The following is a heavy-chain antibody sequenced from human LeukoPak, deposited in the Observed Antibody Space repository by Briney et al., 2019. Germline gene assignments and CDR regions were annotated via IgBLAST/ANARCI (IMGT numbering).Heavy chain of an antibody. CDR2: INHSGST. J-gene: IGHJ6*03. CDR3: ASTTAIYYYYMDV. CDR1: GGSFSGYY. D-gene: IGHD1-1*01. Sequence: SETLSLTCAVYGGSFSGYYWSWIRQPPGKGLEWIGEINHSGSTNYNPSLKSRVTISVDTSKNQFSLKLSSVTAADTAVYYCASTTAIYYYYMDVWGKGTTVTVSS. V-gene: IGHV4-34*01.